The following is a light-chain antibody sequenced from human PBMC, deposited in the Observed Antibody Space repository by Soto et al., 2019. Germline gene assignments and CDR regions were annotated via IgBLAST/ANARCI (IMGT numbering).Light chain of an antibody. CDR1: QTISNT. J-gene: IGKJ4*01. Sequence: EVVMTQSPATLSVSPGDKVSLSCRANQTISNTLAWYQQKPGQAPRLLIYAASTRATGVSARFSGSGSGTEFTLTISSLQSEDFAVYYCQQYIRWPLTFGGGTKVDIK. V-gene: IGKV3-15*01. CDR3: QQYIRWPLT. CDR2: AAS.